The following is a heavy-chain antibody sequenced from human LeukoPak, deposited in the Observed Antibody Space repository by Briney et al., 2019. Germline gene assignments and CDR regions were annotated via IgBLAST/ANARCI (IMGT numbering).Heavy chain of an antibody. CDR2: ISAYNGNT. CDR1: GYTFTGYF. V-gene: IGHV1-18*04. Sequence: PAASVKVSCKASGYTFTGYFIHWVRQAPGQGLEWMGWISAYNGNTNYAQKLQGRVTMTTDTSTSTAYMELRSLRSDDTAVYYCARDGRALLWFGELFGYYYMDVWGKGTTVTISS. J-gene: IGHJ6*03. D-gene: IGHD3-10*01. CDR3: ARDGRALLWFGELFGYYYMDV.